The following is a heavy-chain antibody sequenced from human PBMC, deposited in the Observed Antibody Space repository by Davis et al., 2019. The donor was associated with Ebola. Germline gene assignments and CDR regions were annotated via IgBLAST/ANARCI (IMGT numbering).Heavy chain of an antibody. CDR2: IYYTGDS. D-gene: IGHD5-18*01. J-gene: IGHJ4*02. CDR1: GGAISRSSYY. V-gene: IGHV4-39*01. CDR3: ARLRQLRGYSFGH. Sequence: SETLSLTCTVSGGAISRSSYYWGWIRQSPGKGLEWIGNIYYTGDSYYNPSLKSRVSISVDTARTQFFLKLRSVTAADTAVYYCARLRQLRGYSFGHWGQGTLVTVSS.